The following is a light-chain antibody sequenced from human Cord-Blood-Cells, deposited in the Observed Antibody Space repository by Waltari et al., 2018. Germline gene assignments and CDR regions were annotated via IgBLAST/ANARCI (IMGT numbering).Light chain of an antibody. Sequence: EIVLTQSPATLSLSPGERATLSCRASQRVSSYLAWYQQKPGQAPRLLIYDASNRATGIPARFSGSGSGTDFTLTISSLGPEDFAVYYCQQRSNWPPLTFGGGTKVEIK. V-gene: IGKV3-11*01. CDR2: DAS. J-gene: IGKJ4*01. CDR3: QQRSNWPPLT. CDR1: QRVSSY.